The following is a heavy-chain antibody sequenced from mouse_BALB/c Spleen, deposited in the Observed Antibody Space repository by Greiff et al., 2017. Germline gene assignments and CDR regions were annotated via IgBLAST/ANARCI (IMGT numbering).Heavy chain of an antibody. CDR2: ILPGSGST. D-gene: IGHD1-1*01. CDR3: ARTAFYGSRYWYFDV. Sequence: VKLMESGAELMKPGASVKLSCKATDYTFTNYWIEWVQQRPGHGLEWIGEILPGSGSTHYNEKFKDKATFTAETSSNTAYMQLSSLTSEDSAVYYCARTAFYGSRYWYFDVWGAGTTVTVSS. J-gene: IGHJ1*01. CDR1: DYTFTNYW. V-gene: IGHV1-9*01.